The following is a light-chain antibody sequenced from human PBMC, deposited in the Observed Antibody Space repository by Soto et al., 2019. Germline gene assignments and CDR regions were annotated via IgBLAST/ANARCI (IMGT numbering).Light chain of an antibody. Sequence: VMTQSPATLSVSPGERATLSCRASQSVNSNLAWYQQKPGQAPRLLIYGASTRATGVPARFTGSGFGTEFTLAISSLQSEDFAVYYCQQYNNWYTFGQGTKLEIK. CDR2: GAS. CDR1: QSVNSN. J-gene: IGKJ2*01. CDR3: QQYNNWYT. V-gene: IGKV3-15*01.